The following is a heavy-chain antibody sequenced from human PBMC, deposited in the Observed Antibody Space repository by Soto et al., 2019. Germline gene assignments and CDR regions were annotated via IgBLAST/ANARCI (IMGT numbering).Heavy chain of an antibody. CDR3: ARTRSSGYDPNDAADI. D-gene: IGHD3-22*01. J-gene: IGHJ3*02. CDR2: IMPVFGTS. Sequence: QVQLVQSGAEVKKPGSSVKVSCKASGGTFSNYAITWVRQAPGQGPEWMGGIMPVFGTSNYAQKFQGRVTITADKSTNTAYMDLSSLRSEDTAVFFCARTRSSGYDPNDAADIWGPGTMVIVSS. CDR1: GGTFSNYA. V-gene: IGHV1-69*06.